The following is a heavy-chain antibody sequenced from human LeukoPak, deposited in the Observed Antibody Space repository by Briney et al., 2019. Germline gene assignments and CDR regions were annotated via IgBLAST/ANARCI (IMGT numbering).Heavy chain of an antibody. Sequence: SETLSLTCTVSGGSISSGSYYWSWIRQPAGKGLEWIGRIYTSGSTNYNPSLKSRVTMSVDTSKNQFSLKLSSVTAADTAVYYCARVPPFGYGSGSLRAGYYYYMDVWGKGTTVTVSS. CDR2: IYTSGST. V-gene: IGHV4-61*02. J-gene: IGHJ6*03. CDR3: ARVPPFGYGSGSLRAGYYYYMDV. D-gene: IGHD3-10*01. CDR1: GGSISSGSYY.